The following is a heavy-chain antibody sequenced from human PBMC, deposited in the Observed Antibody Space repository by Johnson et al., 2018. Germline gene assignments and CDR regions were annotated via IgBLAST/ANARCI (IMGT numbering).Heavy chain of an antibody. CDR2: ISYDGTNK. CDR3: AKFGHTYGPDDYSHYYYLDV. Sequence: VQLVESGGGVVQXGRSRRLSCAASGFTFSSYGMHWVRQAPGKGLEWLAVISYDGTNKYYTDSVKGRFTSASDNSKNTLYLQMNSLRAEDTAVYYCAKFGHTYGPDDYSHYYYLDVWGKVTTVTGSS. V-gene: IGHV3-30*18. J-gene: IGHJ6*03. D-gene: IGHD3/OR15-3a*01. CDR1: GFTFSSYG.